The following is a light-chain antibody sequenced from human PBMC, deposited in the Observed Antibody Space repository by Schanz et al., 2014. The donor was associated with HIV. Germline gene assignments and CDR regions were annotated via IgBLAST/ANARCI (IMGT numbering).Light chain of an antibody. Sequence: QSALTQPASVSGSPGQSITISCTGTSSDVGGYNYVSWYQQHPGKAPKLMIYDVSNRPSGVSNRFSGSKSGNTASQTISGLQAEDEADYFCSSYTSSLTRVFGTGTKVTVL. CDR3: SSYTSSLTRV. CDR1: SSDVGGYNY. J-gene: IGLJ1*01. CDR2: DVS. V-gene: IGLV2-14*01.